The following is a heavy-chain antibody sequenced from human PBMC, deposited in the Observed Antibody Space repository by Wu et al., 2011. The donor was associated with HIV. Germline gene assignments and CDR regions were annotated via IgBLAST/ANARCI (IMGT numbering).Heavy chain of an antibody. D-gene: IGHD6-13*01. CDR1: GYTFSAYY. J-gene: IGHJ4*02. V-gene: IGHV1-2*02. CDR2: INPNSGDT. Sequence: QVQLVQSGAEVKKPGASVKVSCKASGYTFSAYYMHWVRQAPGQGLEWMGWINPNSGDTDYAQKLQGRVTMTRDTSISTAYMELSRLRSDDTAVYYCARDLVRIAASGTDYWGQGTLVTVSS. CDR3: ARDLVRIAASGTDY.